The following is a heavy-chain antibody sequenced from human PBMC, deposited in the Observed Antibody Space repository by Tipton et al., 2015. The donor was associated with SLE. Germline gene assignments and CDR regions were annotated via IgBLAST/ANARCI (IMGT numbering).Heavy chain of an antibody. V-gene: IGHV4-61*09. CDR2: IYDSGST. D-gene: IGHD4-17*01. Sequence: TLSLTCTVSGDSIGSGSYYWIWIRQPAGKGLEWIGYIYDSGSTSYNPSLKSRVTISEDTPKQQFSLKLTSLTAADTAVYYCARHAGDYAYFDSWGQGILVTVSS. J-gene: IGHJ4*02. CDR1: GDSIGSGSYY. CDR3: ARHAGDYAYFDS.